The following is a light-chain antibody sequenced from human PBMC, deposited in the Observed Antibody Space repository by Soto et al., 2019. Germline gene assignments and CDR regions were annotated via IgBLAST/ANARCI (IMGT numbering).Light chain of an antibody. CDR3: QVWDIMTDNYV. J-gene: IGLJ1*01. CDR1: NIGNKR. Sequence: SSELTQSPSVSVAPEKTATITCGGNNIGNKRVHGYRQKPGQAPVLLISYDSDRPSGIPERFSGSNSGNTATLTISRVEAGDEADYYCQVWDIMTDNYVFGSGTKVTVL. CDR2: YDS. V-gene: IGLV3-21*04.